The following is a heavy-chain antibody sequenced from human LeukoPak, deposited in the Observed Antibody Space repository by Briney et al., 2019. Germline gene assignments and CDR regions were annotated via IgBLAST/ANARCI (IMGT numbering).Heavy chain of an antibody. D-gene: IGHD2-15*01. Sequence: SETLSLTCTVSGGSISSGGYYWSWIRQHPGDGLEWIGYIYYSGSTYYNPSLKSRVTISIDTSKNQFSLKLSSVTAADTAVYYCARRGYCSGGSCYAGLNWFDPWGQGTLVTVSS. V-gene: IGHV4-31*03. CDR1: GGSISSGGYY. CDR2: IYYSGST. CDR3: ARRGYCSGGSCYAGLNWFDP. J-gene: IGHJ5*02.